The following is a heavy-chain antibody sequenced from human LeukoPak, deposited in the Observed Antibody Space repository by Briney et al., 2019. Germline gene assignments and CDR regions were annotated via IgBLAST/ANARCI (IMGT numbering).Heavy chain of an antibody. V-gene: IGHV4-34*01. J-gene: IGHJ4*02. D-gene: IGHD3-22*01. CDR1: GGSFSGYY. Sequence: SEPLSLTCAVYGGSFSGYYWSWIRQPPGKGLEWIGEINHSGSTNYNPSLKSRVTISVDTSKNQFSLKLSSVTAADTAVYYCAREWCDSSSPYYFDYWGQGTLVTVSS. CDR2: INHSGST. CDR3: AREWCDSSSPYYFDY.